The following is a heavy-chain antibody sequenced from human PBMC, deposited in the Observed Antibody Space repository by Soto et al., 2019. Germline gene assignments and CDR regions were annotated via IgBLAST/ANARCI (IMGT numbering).Heavy chain of an antibody. CDR3: ARAGPLDYYYYYGMDV. CDR1: GYTFTGYY. J-gene: IGHJ6*02. V-gene: IGHV1-2*04. CDR2: INPNSGGT. D-gene: IGHD7-27*01. Sequence: ASVKVSCKASGYTFTGYYMHWVRQAPGQGLEWMGWINPNSGGTNYAQKFQGWVTMTRDTSISTAYMERSRLRSDDTAVYYCARAGPLDYYYYYGMDVWGQGTTVTVSS.